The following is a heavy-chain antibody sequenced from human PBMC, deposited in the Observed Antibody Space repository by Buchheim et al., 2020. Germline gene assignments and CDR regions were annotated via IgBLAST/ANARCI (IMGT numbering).Heavy chain of an antibody. V-gene: IGHV4-34*01. Sequence: QVQLQQWGAGLLKPSETLSLTCAVYGGSFSGYYWSWIRQPPGKGLEWIGEINHSGSTNYNPSLKSRVTISVDTSKNQFSLKLSSVTAADTAVYYCARTYGQSQSKIAKYYFDYWGQGTL. CDR2: INHSGST. D-gene: IGHD3-10*01. CDR1: GGSFSGYY. J-gene: IGHJ4*02. CDR3: ARTYGQSQSKIAKYYFDY.